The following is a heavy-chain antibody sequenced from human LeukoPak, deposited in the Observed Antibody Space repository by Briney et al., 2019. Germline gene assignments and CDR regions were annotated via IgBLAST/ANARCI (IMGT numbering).Heavy chain of an antibody. D-gene: IGHD3-16*01. Sequence: PGGSLRLSCAASGFTFDIYGMNWIRQAPGKGLEWVSHISSGSSPKYYADSVGGRFTISRDNAKKSLYLQMNSLRVEDTAVYYCARGDDGAYWGQGTLVTVSS. CDR2: ISSGSSPK. CDR1: GFTFDIYG. CDR3: ARGDDGAY. V-gene: IGHV3-48*04. J-gene: IGHJ4*02.